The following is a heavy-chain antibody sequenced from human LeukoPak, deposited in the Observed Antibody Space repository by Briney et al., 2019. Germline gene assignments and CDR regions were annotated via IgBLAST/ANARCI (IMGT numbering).Heavy chain of an antibody. V-gene: IGHV4-34*01. CDR2: INHSGST. D-gene: IGHD3-10*01. J-gene: IGHJ4*02. CDR3: ARVMVRGVYGDY. CDR1: GGSFSGYY. Sequence: SETLSLTCAVYGGSFSGYYWSRIRQPPGKGLEWIGEINHSGSTNYNPSLKSRVTISVDTSKNQFSLKLSSVTAADTAVYYCARVMVRGVYGDYWGQGTLVTVSS.